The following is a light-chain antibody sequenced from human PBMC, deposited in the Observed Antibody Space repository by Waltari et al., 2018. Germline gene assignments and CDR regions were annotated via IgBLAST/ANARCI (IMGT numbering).Light chain of an antibody. CDR1: SSDVGSYNL. CDR3: CSYAGSSTLGGFYV. V-gene: IGLV2-23*02. CDR2: EVS. J-gene: IGLJ1*01. Sequence: QSALTQPASVSGSPGQSITISCTGTSSDVGSYNLVSWYPQHPGKAPKLMIYEVSKRPSGVSNRFSGSKSGNTASLTISGLQAEDEADYYCCSYAGSSTLGGFYVFGTGTKVTVL.